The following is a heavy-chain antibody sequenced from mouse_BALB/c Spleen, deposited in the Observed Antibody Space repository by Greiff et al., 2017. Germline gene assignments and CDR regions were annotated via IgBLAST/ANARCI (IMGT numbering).Heavy chain of an antibody. J-gene: IGHJ3*01. CDR2: IYPDNSDT. V-gene: IGHV1-5*01. Sequence: EVQLQQSGAELVRPGSSVKISCKASGYAFSSYWMNWVKQRPGQGLEWIGAIYPDNSDTSYNQKFKGKATLTAVKSTSTAYMELGSLTNEDSAVYYCTRAGYDTLWFAYWGQGTLVTVSA. CDR3: TRAGYDTLWFAY. D-gene: IGHD2-3*01. CDR1: GYAFSSYW.